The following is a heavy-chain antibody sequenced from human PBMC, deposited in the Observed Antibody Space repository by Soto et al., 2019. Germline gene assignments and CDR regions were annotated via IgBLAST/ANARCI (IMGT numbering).Heavy chain of an antibody. D-gene: IGHD6-13*01. Sequence: LSLTCTVSGGSTSSYYCSWIRQPAGKGLEWIGRIYTSGNTNYNPSLKSRLSMSVDTSKNQFSLKLSSVTAADTAVYYCARQTTYSSSWHDYWGQGTLVTVSS. V-gene: IGHV4-4*07. CDR3: ARQTTYSSSWHDY. J-gene: IGHJ4*02. CDR2: IYTSGNT. CDR1: GGSTSSYY.